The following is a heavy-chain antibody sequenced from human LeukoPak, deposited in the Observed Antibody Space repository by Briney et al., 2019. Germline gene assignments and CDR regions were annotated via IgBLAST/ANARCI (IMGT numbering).Heavy chain of an antibody. D-gene: IGHD6-13*01. Sequence: PGGSLRLSCAASGFTFSSYSMNWVRQAPGKGLEWVAVISYDGSNKYYADSVKGRFTISRDNSQNTLYLQMNNLRPEDTAMYYCAKGTSSWHEFDYWGQGTLVTVSS. J-gene: IGHJ4*02. CDR2: ISYDGSNK. CDR1: GFTFSSYS. V-gene: IGHV3-30*18. CDR3: AKGTSSWHEFDY.